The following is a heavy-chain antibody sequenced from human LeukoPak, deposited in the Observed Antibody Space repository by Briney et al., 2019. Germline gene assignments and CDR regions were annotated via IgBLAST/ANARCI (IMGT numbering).Heavy chain of an antibody. CDR3: ARVKTYFDY. Sequence: PGRSLRHSCVASGFTFSSYAMHWVRQAPGKGLEWVAVISNDGSKKYYSDSVKGRFTISRDTFKNTLYLQMNRLRAEDTAVYYCARVKTYFDYWGQGTLVTVSS. V-gene: IGHV3-30*03. CDR2: ISNDGSKK. J-gene: IGHJ4*02. CDR1: GFTFSSYA.